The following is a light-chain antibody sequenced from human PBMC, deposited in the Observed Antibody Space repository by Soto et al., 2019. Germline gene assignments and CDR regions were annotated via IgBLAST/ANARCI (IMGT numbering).Light chain of an antibody. J-gene: IGKJ4*01. V-gene: IGKV3-20*01. CDR1: QTVNSNY. CDR2: GAS. CDR3: QQYDRSPLIS. Sequence: EIVLTQSPGTLSLSPGERATLSCRASQTVNSNYLASYQQRAGQSPRLLIYGASTRAADIPDRFSGSGSCTDFTLTISRLEPEDFAVYYYQQYDRSPLISFVGGTKVEIK.